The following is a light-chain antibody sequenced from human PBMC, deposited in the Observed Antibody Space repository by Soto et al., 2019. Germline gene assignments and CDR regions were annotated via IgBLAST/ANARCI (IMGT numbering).Light chain of an antibody. Sequence: QSALTQPPSASVSPGQLVTISCTGTSSDVGGYNYVSWYQQHPGKAPKLMIYEVSKRPSGVPDRFSGSKSGNTASLTVSGLQAEDEADYYCSSYAGSNNFVFGTGTKVTV. J-gene: IGLJ1*01. V-gene: IGLV2-8*01. CDR3: SSYAGSNNFV. CDR1: SSDVGGYNY. CDR2: EVS.